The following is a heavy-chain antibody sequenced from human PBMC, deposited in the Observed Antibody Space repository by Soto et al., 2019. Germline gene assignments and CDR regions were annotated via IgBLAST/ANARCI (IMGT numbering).Heavy chain of an antibody. J-gene: IGHJ6*02. CDR2: IKSKTDGGTT. D-gene: IGHD3-9*01. CDR3: TTDSLRYFDSQTGYGMDV. V-gene: IGHV3-15*07. CDR1: GFTFSNAW. Sequence: GGSLRLSCAASGFTFSNAWMNWVRQAPGKGLEWVGRIKSKTDGGTTDYAAPVKGRFTISRDDSKNTLYLQMNSLKTEDTAVYYCTTDSLRYFDSQTGYGMDVWGQGTTVTVSS.